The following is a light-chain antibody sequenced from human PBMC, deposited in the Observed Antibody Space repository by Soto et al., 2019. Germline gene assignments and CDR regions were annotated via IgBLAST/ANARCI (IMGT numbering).Light chain of an antibody. CDR2: DVS. CDR1: SSDVGGYNY. CDR3: CSYAGRYTPYV. V-gene: IGLV2-11*01. Sequence: QSALTQPRSVSGSPGQSVTISCTGTSSDVGGYNYVSWYQQHPGKAPKLMIYDVSKRPSGVPDRFSGSKSVNTASLTISGLQAEDEADYYCCSYAGRYTPYVFGTGTKLTVL. J-gene: IGLJ1*01.